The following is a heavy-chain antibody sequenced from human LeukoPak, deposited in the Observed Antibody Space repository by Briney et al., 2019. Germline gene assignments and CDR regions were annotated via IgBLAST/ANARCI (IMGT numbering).Heavy chain of an antibody. CDR1: GFTFSRYS. J-gene: IGHJ6*02. CDR2: ISTGSSYI. Sequence: PGGSLRLSCAASGFTFSRYSINWVRQAPGKGLEWVSSISTGSSYIYYADSVKGRLTISRDNAKNSLYLQMNSLRAEDTAVYYCARSRGLYYYYAMDVWGQGTTVTVSS. CDR3: ARSRGLYYYYAMDV. V-gene: IGHV3-21*01. D-gene: IGHD2-2*01.